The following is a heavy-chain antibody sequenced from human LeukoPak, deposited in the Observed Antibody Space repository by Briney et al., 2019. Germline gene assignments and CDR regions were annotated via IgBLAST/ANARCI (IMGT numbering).Heavy chain of an antibody. D-gene: IGHD3-10*01. CDR2: IGTAGDT. V-gene: IGHV3-13*01. CDR1: GFTFSSYD. Sequence: GGSLRLSCAASGFTFSSYDMHWVRQATGKGLEWVSAIGTAGDTYYTGSVKGRFTISREKSKNSLYLQMKSLRAGDTAVYYCARALGSGRNDYYYYGMDVWGQGTTVTVSS. J-gene: IGHJ6*02. CDR3: ARALGSGRNDYYYYGMDV.